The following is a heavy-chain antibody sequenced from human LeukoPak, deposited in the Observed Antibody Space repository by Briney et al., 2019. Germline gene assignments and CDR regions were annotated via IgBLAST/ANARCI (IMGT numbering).Heavy chain of an antibody. CDR3: ARDLGGTFSFDY. D-gene: IGHD3-16*01. V-gene: IGHV4-61*01. CDR1: GDSVTSSNYY. CDR2: IYYSGST. J-gene: IGHJ4*02. Sequence: SETLSLSCSVSGDSVTSSNYYWSWIRQPPGKGLEWIGYIYYSGSTNYNPSLKSRVTISVDTSKNQFSLKLSSVTAADTAVYYCARDLGGTFSFDYWGQGTLVTVSS.